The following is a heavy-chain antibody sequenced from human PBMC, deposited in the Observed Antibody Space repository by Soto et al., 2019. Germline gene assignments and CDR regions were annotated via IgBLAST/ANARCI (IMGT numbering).Heavy chain of an antibody. CDR3: ARGEITMVRGKYYYYYGMDV. V-gene: IGHV4-39*02. CDR1: GFSISSGGYF. D-gene: IGHD3-10*01. Sequence: PSEALSLTCTVSGFSISSGGYFCDWIRQPPGKGLEWVGSIYSTVTTYYNPSLTSRVTISVDTSKNQFSLKLSSVTAADTAVYYCARGEITMVRGKYYYYYGMDVWGQGTTVTVSS. J-gene: IGHJ6*02. CDR2: IYSTVTT.